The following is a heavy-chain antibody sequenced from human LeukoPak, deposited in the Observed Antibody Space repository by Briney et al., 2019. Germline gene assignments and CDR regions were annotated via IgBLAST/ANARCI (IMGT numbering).Heavy chain of an antibody. Sequence: GGSLRLSCAVSGITVSNYGMSWVRQAPGKGLEWVAGISGSGGSTHYADSVKGRFTISRDNPRNTLYLQMNSLRPEDTAVYFCAKRGVVIRVILVGFHKEAYYFDSWGQGALVTVSS. V-gene: IGHV3-23*01. CDR1: GITVSNYG. CDR3: AKRGVVIRVILVGFHKEAYYFDS. D-gene: IGHD3-22*01. CDR2: ISGSGGST. J-gene: IGHJ4*02.